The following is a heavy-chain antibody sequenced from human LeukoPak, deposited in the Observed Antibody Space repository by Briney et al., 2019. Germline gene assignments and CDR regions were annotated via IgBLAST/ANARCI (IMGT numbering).Heavy chain of an antibody. CDR1: GYTFTSYG. D-gene: IGHD6-13*01. Sequence: ASVKVSCKASGYTFTSYGISWVRQAPGQGLEWMGWISAYNGNTNYAQKLQGRVTMTTDTSTSTAYMELRSLRSDDTAVYYCARDTGYSGCGGYSDYWGQGTLVTVSS. V-gene: IGHV1-18*01. CDR3: ARDTGYSGCGGYSDY. CDR2: ISAYNGNT. J-gene: IGHJ4*02.